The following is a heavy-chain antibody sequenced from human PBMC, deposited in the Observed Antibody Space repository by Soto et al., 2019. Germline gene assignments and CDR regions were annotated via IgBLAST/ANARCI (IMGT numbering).Heavy chain of an antibody. J-gene: IGHJ4*02. CDR2: ISYDGSNK. V-gene: IGHV3-30-3*01. D-gene: IGHD2-15*01. CDR1: GFTFSSYA. CDR3: ARARVVVVAAAPFDY. Sequence: QVQLVESGGGVVQPGRSLRLSCAASGFTFSSYAMHWVRQAPGKGLEWVAVISYDGSNKYYVDSVKGRFTISRDNSKNTLYLQMNSLRAEDTAVYYCARARVVVVAAAPFDYWGQGTLVTVSS.